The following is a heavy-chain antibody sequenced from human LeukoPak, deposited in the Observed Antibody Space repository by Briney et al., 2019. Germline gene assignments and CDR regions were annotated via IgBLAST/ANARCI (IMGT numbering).Heavy chain of an antibody. D-gene: IGHD3-10*01. CDR3: ARGLLWFVDPVRSFDI. V-gene: IGHV4-59*01. CDR1: GGSISSYY. CDR2: IYYSGST. J-gene: IGHJ3*02. Sequence: ASETLSLICTVSGGSISSYYWSWIRQPPGKGLEWIGYIYYSGSTNYNPSLKSRVTISVDTSKNQFSLKLSSVTAADTDVYYCARGLLWFVDPVRSFDISGQGTMVTVSS.